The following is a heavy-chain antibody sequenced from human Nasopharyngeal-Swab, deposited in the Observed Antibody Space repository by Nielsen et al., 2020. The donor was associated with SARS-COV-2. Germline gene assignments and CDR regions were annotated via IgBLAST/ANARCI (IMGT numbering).Heavy chain of an antibody. D-gene: IGHD3-22*01. CDR2: ISGSGSTI. Sequence: GESLKISCAASGFTFSSYEMNWVRQAPGKGLEWVSYISGSGSTIYYADSVKGRFTISRENAKNSLYLQMNSLRAEDTAVYYCARGDDSSGFSITLDYWGQGTLVTVSS. CDR1: GFTFSSYE. V-gene: IGHV3-48*03. CDR3: ARGDDSSGFSITLDY. J-gene: IGHJ4*02.